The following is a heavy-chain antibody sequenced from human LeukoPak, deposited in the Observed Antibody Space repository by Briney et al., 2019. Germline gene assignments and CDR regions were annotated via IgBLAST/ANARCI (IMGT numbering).Heavy chain of an antibody. Sequence: SETLSLTCTVSGGSISSGDYSWSWIRQPPGKGLEWIGYIYHSGSTYYNPSLKSRVTIPVDRSKNQFSLKLSSVTAADTAVYYCARGDDSSAPDYWGQGTLVTVSS. CDR3: ARGDDSSAPDY. J-gene: IGHJ4*02. D-gene: IGHD3-22*01. CDR2: IYHSGST. CDR1: GGSISSGDYS. V-gene: IGHV4-30-2*01.